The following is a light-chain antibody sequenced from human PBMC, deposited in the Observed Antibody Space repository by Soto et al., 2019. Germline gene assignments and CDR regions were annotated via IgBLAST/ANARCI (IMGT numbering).Light chain of an antibody. CDR3: QQYNGYCT. V-gene: IGKV1-5*03. CDR1: QSISDL. Sequence: DIQMTQSPSTLSASVGDRVTITCRASQSISDLLAWYQHKPGKAPKLLIYKASVLKSGVPSRFSGSGAATEYTLTISILQPDDFASYYCQQYNGYCTFGQGTQVEI. CDR2: KAS. J-gene: IGKJ1*01.